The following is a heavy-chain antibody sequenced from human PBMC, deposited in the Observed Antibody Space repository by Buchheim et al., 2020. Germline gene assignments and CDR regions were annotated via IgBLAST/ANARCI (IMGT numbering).Heavy chain of an antibody. CDR3: ARDRGDGGTIDY. CDR1: GDSITSYY. D-gene: IGHD2-21*02. Sequence: QVQLQESGPGLVKPSETLSLTCTVSGDSITSYYWSWIRQPPGKGLEWIGYIYNSGSTNYNHSLKSRVTISVDTSKKQCSLTLSSVTAADTAVYFCARDRGDGGTIDYWGQGTL. CDR2: IYNSGST. J-gene: IGHJ4*02. V-gene: IGHV4-59*01.